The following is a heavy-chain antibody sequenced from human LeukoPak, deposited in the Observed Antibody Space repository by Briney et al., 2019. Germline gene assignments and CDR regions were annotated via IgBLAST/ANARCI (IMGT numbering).Heavy chain of an antibody. CDR2: IKEDGSEK. CDR1: GFIFSDYW. CDR3: ARAYSSNWYDAFDL. V-gene: IGHV3-7*01. Sequence: PXXSLRLSCAASGFIFSDYWMSWVRQAPGKGLEWVANIKEDGSEKYYVDSVKGRFTISRDNAKNSLYLQMNRLRAEDTAIYYCARAYSSNWYDAFDLWGQGTMVTVSS. J-gene: IGHJ3*01. D-gene: IGHD6-13*01.